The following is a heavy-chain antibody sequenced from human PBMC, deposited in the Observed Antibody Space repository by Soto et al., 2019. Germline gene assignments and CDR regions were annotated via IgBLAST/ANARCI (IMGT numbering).Heavy chain of an antibody. CDR2: IYNSGRT. CDR1: GASVSSYF. Sequence: PSETLSLTCTVSGASVSSYFWSWVRQPPGKGLEWIGYIYNSGRTNYNPSLKSRVTISLDTSDNDLSLRLTSLTAADTAVYCCARVHSGWSSGHGLDVWGQGTTVTVSS. J-gene: IGHJ6*02. CDR3: ARVHSGWSSGHGLDV. V-gene: IGHV4-59*02. D-gene: IGHD6-19*01.